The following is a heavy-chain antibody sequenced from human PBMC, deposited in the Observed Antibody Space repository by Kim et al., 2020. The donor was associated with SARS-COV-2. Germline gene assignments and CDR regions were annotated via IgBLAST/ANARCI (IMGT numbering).Heavy chain of an antibody. J-gene: IGHJ4*02. CDR1: GYTFTSHA. D-gene: IGHD5-12*01. CDR3: ARAGPQVGAVPTSGSDFDY. V-gene: IGHV7-4-1*02. CDR2: INTNTGNP. Sequence: ASVKVSCKASGYTFTSHAMNWVRQAPGQGLEWMGWINTNTGNPTYAQGITGRFVFSLDTSVSTAYLQISSLKAEDTAVYYCARAGPQVGAVPTSGSDFDYWGQGTLVTVSS.